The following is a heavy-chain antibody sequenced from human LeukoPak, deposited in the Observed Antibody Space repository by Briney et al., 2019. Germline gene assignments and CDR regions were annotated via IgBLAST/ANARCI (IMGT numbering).Heavy chain of an antibody. J-gene: IGHJ4*02. CDR3: ARGLGSSSWYYFDY. V-gene: IGHV3-21*01. Sequence: GGSLRLPCAASGFTFSSYSMNWVRQAPGKGLEWVSSISSSSSYIYYADSVKGRFTISRDNAKNSLYLQMNSLRAEDTAVYYCARGLGSSSWYYFDYWGQGTLVTVSS. D-gene: IGHD6-13*01. CDR2: ISSSSSYI. CDR1: GFTFSSYS.